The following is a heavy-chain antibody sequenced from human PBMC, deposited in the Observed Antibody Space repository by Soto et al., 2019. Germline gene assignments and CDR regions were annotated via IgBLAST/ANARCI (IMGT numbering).Heavy chain of an antibody. D-gene: IGHD2-15*01. CDR2: MNPNSGNT. Sequence: ASVKVSCKASGYTFTSYDINWVRQATGQGLEWMGWMNPNSGNTGYAQKFQGRVTMTRNTSISTAYMELSSLRSEDTAVYYCARGGCGGGSCYSGTPGTYGRYFDYWGQGTLVTVSS. V-gene: IGHV1-8*01. CDR3: ARGGCGGGSCYSGTPGTYGRYFDY. CDR1: GYTFTSYD. J-gene: IGHJ4*02.